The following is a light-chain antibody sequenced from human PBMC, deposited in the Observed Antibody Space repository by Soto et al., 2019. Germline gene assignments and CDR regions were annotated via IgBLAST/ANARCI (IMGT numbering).Light chain of an antibody. CDR1: SSDIGAYSF. J-gene: IGLJ2*01. V-gene: IGLV2-8*01. CDR2: EVT. Sequence: QSALTQPPSASGSPGQSVTVSCTGTSSDIGAYSFVSWDQQHPGKAPKLMIYEVTKRPSGVPDRFSGSKSGNTASLTVSGLHAEDEADYYCSSYAGSNTVIFGGGTKLTVL. CDR3: SSYAGSNTVI.